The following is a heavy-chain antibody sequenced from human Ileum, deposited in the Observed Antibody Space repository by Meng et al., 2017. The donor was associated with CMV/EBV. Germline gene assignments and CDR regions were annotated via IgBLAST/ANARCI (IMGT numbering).Heavy chain of an antibody. CDR2: VRNDGSTT. Sequence: LSCAGSVFTFMRNGMPWVRLAPGKRLEWVAVVRNDGSTTNYADSVKGRFTISRDNYNNMLYLQMNSLRAEDTAVYYCVRYQGGVGFDYWGQGTLVTVSS. D-gene: IGHD3-16*01. CDR3: VRYQGGVGFDY. J-gene: IGHJ4*02. V-gene: IGHV3-33*01. CDR1: VFTFMRNG.